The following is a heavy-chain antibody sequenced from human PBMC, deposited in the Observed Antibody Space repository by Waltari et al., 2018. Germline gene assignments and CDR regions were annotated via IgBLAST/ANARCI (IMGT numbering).Heavy chain of an antibody. CDR1: GFTFDDYG. D-gene: IGHD3-10*01. CDR3: ASFYGSGSPLLDAFDI. J-gene: IGHJ3*02. CDR2: INWNGGST. Sequence: EVQLVESGGGVVRPGGSLRLSCAASGFTFDDYGMSWVRQAPGKGLEWVSGINWNGGSTGYADSVKGRFTISRDNAKNSLYLQMNSLRAEDTALYYCASFYGSGSPLLDAFDIWGQGTMVTVSS. V-gene: IGHV3-20*04.